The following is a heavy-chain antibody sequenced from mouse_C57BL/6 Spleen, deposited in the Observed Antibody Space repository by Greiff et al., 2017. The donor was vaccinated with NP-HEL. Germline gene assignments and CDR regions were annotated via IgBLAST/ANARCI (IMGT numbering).Heavy chain of an antibody. CDR1: GFTFSDYY. CDR2: INYDGSST. CDR3: ARVIYYDYGDWYFDV. D-gene: IGHD2-4*01. V-gene: IGHV5-16*01. J-gene: IGHJ1*03. Sequence: EVMLVESEGGLVQPGSPMKLSCTASGFTFSDYYMAWVRQVPEKGLEWVANINYDGSSTYYLDSLKSRFIISSDNAKNILYLQMSSLKSEDTATYYCARVIYYDYGDWYFDVWGTGTTVTVSS.